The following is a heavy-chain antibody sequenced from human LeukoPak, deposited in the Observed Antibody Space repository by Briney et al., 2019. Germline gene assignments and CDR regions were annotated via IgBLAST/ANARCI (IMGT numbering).Heavy chain of an antibody. V-gene: IGHV4-59*01. CDR2: IYYSGST. D-gene: IGHD2-15*01. CDR3: ARVTGYVIEDNFDY. J-gene: IGHJ4*02. CDR1: GDSISSYY. Sequence: PSETLSLICTVSGDSISSYYWSWIRQPPGKGLEWIGYIYYSGSTNYNPSLKSRVTTSVDTSKNRFSLKLRSVTAADTAVYYCARVTGYVIEDNFDYWGQGTLVTVSS.